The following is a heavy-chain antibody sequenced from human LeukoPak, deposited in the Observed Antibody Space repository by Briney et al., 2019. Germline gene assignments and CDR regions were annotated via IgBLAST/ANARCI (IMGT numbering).Heavy chain of an antibody. CDR2: ISSSSSYI. CDR3: ARDHGDGYNCADY. CDR1: GFTFSSYS. V-gene: IGHV3-21*01. J-gene: IGHJ4*02. Sequence: GGSLRLSCAASGFTFSSYSMNWVRQAPGKGLEWVSSISSSSSYIYYADSVKGRFTISRDNAKNSLYLQMKSLRAEDTAVYYCARDHGDGYNCADYWGQGTLVTVSS. D-gene: IGHD5-24*01.